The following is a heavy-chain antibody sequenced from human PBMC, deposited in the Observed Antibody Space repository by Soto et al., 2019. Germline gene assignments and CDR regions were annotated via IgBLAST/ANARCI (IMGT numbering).Heavy chain of an antibody. V-gene: IGHV4-34*01. J-gene: IGHJ4*02. D-gene: IGHD6-19*01. CDR2: INHSGST. CDR3: ARRRTTLHSSGWYYYFDY. CDR1: GGSFSGYY. Sequence: QVQLQQWGAGLLKPSETLSLTCAVYGGSFSGYYWSWIRQPPGKGLEWIGEINHSGSTNYNPSLKSRVTISVDTSKNQFSLKLSSVTAADTAVYYCARRRTTLHSSGWYYYFDYWGQGTLVTVSS.